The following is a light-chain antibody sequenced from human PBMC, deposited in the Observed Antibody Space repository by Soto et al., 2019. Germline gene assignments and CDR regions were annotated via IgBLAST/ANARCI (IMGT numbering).Light chain of an antibody. V-gene: IGLV2-14*01. CDR3: SSYTTSSTPMV. J-gene: IGLJ1*01. CDR2: EVS. CDR1: SSDGGGYNY. Sequence: QSVLTQPASVSGSPGQSITISCTGTSSDGGGYNYVSWYQHHPGKAPKLMIYEVSNRPSGVSNRFSGSKSGNTASLTISGLQAEDEADYYCSSYTTSSTPMVFGTGTKLTVL.